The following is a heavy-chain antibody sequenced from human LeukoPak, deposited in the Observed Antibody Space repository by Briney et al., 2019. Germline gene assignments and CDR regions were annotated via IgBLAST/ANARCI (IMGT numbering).Heavy chain of an antibody. CDR3: ARDLGDSSGYLPLNY. Sequence: SETLSLTCTVSGGSISSYYWSWIRQPPGKGLEWIGSIYHSGSTYYNPSLKSRVTISVDTSKNQFSLKLSSVTAADTAVYYCARDLGDSSGYLPLNYWGQGTLVTVSS. J-gene: IGHJ4*02. V-gene: IGHV4-38-2*02. CDR1: GGSISSYY. CDR2: IYHSGST. D-gene: IGHD3-22*01.